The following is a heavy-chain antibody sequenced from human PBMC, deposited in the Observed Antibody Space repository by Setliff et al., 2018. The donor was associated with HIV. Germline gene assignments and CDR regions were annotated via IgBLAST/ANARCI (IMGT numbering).Heavy chain of an antibody. V-gene: IGHV3-74*01. Sequence: GGSLRLSCAASGFSFSNFWMQWVRQAPREGLVCVARMDGDGKYILYADSVKGRFTISRDNAKNSLYLQMNSLRAEDTAVYYCARVANSRGYSYDFDSWGQGTLVTVSS. CDR1: GFSFSNFW. D-gene: IGHD5-18*01. CDR2: MDGDGKYI. CDR3: ARVANSRGYSYDFDS. J-gene: IGHJ4*02.